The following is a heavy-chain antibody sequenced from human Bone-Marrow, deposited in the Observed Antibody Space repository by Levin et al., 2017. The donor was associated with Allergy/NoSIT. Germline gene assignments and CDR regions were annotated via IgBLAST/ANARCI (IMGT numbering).Heavy chain of an antibody. CDR3: ARDFNGRWYKDDYQHMDV. CDR2: ISYDGRNK. D-gene: IGHD6-13*01. CDR1: GFSFNTYA. J-gene: IGHJ6*03. Sequence: QTGGSLRLSCAAAGFSFNTYAMHWVRQAPGKGLEWVTVISYDGRNKYYAESVKGRFTISRDNSKNTVSLQMSSLRGEDTAIYYCARDFNGRWYKDDYQHMDVWGKGTTVIVSS. V-gene: IGHV3-30*04.